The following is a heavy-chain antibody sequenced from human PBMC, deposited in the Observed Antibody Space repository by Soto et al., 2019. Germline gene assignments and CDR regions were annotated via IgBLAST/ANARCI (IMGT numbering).Heavy chain of an antibody. CDR3: ARGRGSTGYLGREHYFDY. CDR1: EYCVSNYY. J-gene: IGHJ4*02. V-gene: IGHV3-66*01. CDR2: IDIGGNT. D-gene: IGHD2-2*01. Sequence: PGVPLRHSCAASEYCVSNYYMKRVHQSPGMGLEWVSIIDIGGNTYYADSVKDRFTISRDNSRNTLYLHMDSLRAEDTAVYYCARGRGSTGYLGREHYFDYWGQGTLVTVSS.